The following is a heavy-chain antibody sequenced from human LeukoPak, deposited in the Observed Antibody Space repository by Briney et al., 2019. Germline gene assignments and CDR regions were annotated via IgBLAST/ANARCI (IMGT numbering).Heavy chain of an antibody. J-gene: IGHJ3*02. CDR2: INHSGST. D-gene: IGHD1-26*01. CDR1: GGSFSGYY. CDR3: ARPVGATVFDI. V-gene: IGHV4-34*01. Sequence: PSETLSLTRAVYGGSFSGYYWSWIRQPPGKGLEWIGEINHSGSTNYNPSLKSRVTISVDTSKNQFSLKLSSVTAADTAVYYCARPVGATVFDIWGQGTMVTVSS.